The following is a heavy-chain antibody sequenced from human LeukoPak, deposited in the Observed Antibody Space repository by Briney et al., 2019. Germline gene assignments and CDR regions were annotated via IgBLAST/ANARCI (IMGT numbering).Heavy chain of an antibody. J-gene: IGHJ4*02. CDR3: ARGGEYSGYDLGY. CDR1: GFTFSSYS. Sequence: EGSLRLSCAASGFTFSSYSMNWVRQAPGKGLEWVSSISSSSSYIYYADSVKGRFTISRDNAKNSLYLQMNSLRAEDTAVYYCARGGEYSGYDLGYWGQGTLVTVSS. CDR2: ISSSSSYI. D-gene: IGHD5-12*01. V-gene: IGHV3-21*01.